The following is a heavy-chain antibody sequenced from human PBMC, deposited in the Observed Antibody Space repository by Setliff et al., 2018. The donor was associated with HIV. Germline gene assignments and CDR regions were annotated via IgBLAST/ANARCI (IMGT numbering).Heavy chain of an antibody. CDR3: ARVGYYDSSFDY. CDR2: INHSGST. CDR1: GGSFSGYY. J-gene: IGHJ4*02. D-gene: IGHD3-22*01. Sequence: SETLSLTCDVYGGSFSGYYWSWIRQPPGKGLEWIGKINHSGSTNYIPSLKSRVTISVDTSKKQISLHLNSVTAADTAVYYCARVGYYDSSFDYWGQGTLVTVSS. V-gene: IGHV4-34*01.